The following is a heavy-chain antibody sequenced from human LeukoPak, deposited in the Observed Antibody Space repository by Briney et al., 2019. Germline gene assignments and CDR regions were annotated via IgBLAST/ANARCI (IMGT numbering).Heavy chain of an antibody. CDR1: GYSFTSYW. J-gene: IGHJ4*02. V-gene: IGHV5-51*01. D-gene: IGHD2-15*01. CDR3: ARQFCSGGSCYSVYDY. CDR2: IYPGDSDT. Sequence: GESLQISCQGSGYSFTSYWIGWVRQLPGKGLEWMGIIYPGDSDTRYSPSFQGQVTISADKSISTAYLQWSSLKASDTAMYYRARQFCSGGSCYSVYDYWGQGTLVTVSS.